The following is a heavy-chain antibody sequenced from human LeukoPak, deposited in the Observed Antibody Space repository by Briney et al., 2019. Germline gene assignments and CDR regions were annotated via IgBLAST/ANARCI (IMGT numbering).Heavy chain of an antibody. CDR2: IYYSGNT. Sequence: SETLSLTCSVSGGSITSSIYYWGWIRQPPGKGLEWIGSIYYSGNTYYNPSLKSRVTISVDTSKNQFSLKLSSVTAADTAVYYCARQTKGIFGVVILFFDHWGRGTLATVSS. D-gene: IGHD3-3*01. V-gene: IGHV4-39*01. CDR3: ARQTKGIFGVVILFFDH. CDR1: GGSITSSIYY. J-gene: IGHJ4*02.